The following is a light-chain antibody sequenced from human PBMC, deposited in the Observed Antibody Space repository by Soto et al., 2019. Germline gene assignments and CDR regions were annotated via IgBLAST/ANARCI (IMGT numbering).Light chain of an antibody. Sequence: EIVLTQSPGTISFSPGETATLSCRASQSVSTNSLAWYQQKPGQAPRLLISDGLIRDPGIPKMFSGSGSGTDFTLSISSLEAEDFAVYYCRQYGSSPFTFGPGTKVDFK. CDR1: QSVSTNS. CDR2: DGL. V-gene: IGKV3-20*01. CDR3: RQYGSSPFT. J-gene: IGKJ3*01.